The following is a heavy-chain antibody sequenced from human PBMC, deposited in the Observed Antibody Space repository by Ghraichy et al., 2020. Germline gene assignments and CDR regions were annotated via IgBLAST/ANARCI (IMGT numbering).Heavy chain of an antibody. Sequence: SVKVSCKASGGTFSSYAISWVRQAPGQGLEWMGGIIPIFGTANYAHKFQGRVTITADESTSTAYMELSSLRSEDTAVYYCARDTGGYCSSTSCYGSWFDPWGQGTLVTVSS. CDR3: ARDTGGYCSSTSCYGSWFDP. V-gene: IGHV1-69*13. D-gene: IGHD2-2*01. J-gene: IGHJ5*02. CDR1: GGTFSSYA. CDR2: IIPIFGTA.